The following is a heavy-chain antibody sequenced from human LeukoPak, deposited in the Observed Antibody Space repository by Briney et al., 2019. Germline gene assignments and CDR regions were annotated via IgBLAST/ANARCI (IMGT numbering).Heavy chain of an antibody. CDR1: GFTFSSYW. CDR3: ARAPGGIVGATTDFDY. CDR2: INWNGGST. Sequence: GGSLRLSCAASGFTFSSYWMHWVRQAPGKGLEWVSGINWNGGSTGYADSVKGRFTISRDNAKNSLYLQMNSLRAEDTALYYCARAPGGIVGATTDFDYWGQGTLVTVSS. D-gene: IGHD1-26*01. V-gene: IGHV3-20*04. J-gene: IGHJ4*02.